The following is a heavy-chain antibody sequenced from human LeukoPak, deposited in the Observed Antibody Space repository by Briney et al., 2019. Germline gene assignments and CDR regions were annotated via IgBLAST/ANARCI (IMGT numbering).Heavy chain of an antibody. CDR1: GFTFSSYA. J-gene: IGHJ4*02. D-gene: IGHD3-22*01. Sequence: GGSLRLSCAASGFTFSSYAMHWVRQAPGKGLEWVAVISYDGSNKYYADSAKGRFTISRDNSKNTLYLQMNSLRAEDTAVYYCARDRGDSSSYYYGIFDYWGQGTLVTVSS. CDR3: ARDRGDSSSYYYGIFDY. V-gene: IGHV3-30-3*01. CDR2: ISYDGSNK.